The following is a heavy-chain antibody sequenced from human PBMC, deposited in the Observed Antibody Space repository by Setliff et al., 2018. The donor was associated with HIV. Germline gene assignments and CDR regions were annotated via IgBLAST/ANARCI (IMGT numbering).Heavy chain of an antibody. V-gene: IGHV4-4*02. CDR3: ARHNVITYGGLLFDYYYYGLDV. J-gene: IGHJ6*02. D-gene: IGHD3-16*01. Sequence: SETLSLTCAVSGGSISSSNWWSWVRQPPGKGLEWIGSIDYSESTKYNPSLNSRGTISLDKPKNELSLKLTSVTAADTAVYYCARHNVITYGGLLFDYYYYGLDVWGHGTTVTVSS. CDR1: GGSISSSNW. CDR2: IDYSEST.